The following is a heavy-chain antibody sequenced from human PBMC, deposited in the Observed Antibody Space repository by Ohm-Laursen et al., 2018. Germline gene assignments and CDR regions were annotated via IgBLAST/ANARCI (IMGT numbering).Heavy chain of an antibody. CDR3: ARDPGGSYDHYFDY. V-gene: IGHV3-23*01. CDR1: GFTFSSYA. CDR2: ISGSGGST. D-gene: IGHD2-15*01. J-gene: IGHJ4*02. Sequence: SLRLSCAASGFTFSSYAMSWVRQAPGKGLEWVSAISGSGGSTYYADSVKGRFTISRDNSKNTLYLQINSLRAEDTAVYYCARDPGGSYDHYFDYWGQGTLVSVSS.